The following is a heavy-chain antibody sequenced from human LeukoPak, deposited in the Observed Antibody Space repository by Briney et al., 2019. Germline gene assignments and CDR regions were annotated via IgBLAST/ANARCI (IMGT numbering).Heavy chain of an antibody. J-gene: IGHJ4*02. Sequence: PSETLSLTCAVSGGSISSGGYSWSWIRQPPGKGLEWIGYIYHSGSTYYNPSLKSRVTISVDRSKNQFSLKLSSVTAADTAVYYCARGGSGWFSVDYWGQGTLVTVSS. D-gene: IGHD6-19*01. CDR1: GGSISSGGYS. V-gene: IGHV4-30-2*01. CDR2: IYHSGST. CDR3: ARGGSGWFSVDY.